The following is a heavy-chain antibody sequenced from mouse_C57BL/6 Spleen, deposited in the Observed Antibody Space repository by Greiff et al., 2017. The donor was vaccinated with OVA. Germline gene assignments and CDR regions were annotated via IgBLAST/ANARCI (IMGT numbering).Heavy chain of an antibody. J-gene: IGHJ3*01. V-gene: IGHV5-17*01. CDR1: GFTFSDYG. CDR2: ISSGSSTI. D-gene: IGHD1-1*01. Sequence: EVQGVESGGGLVKPGGSLKLSCAASGFTFSDYGMHWVRQAPEKGLEWVAYISSGSSTIYYADTVKGRFTISRDNAKNTLFLQMTSLRSEDTAMYYCARRYYYGSSYEGFAYWGQGTLVTVSA. CDR3: ARRYYYGSSYEGFAY.